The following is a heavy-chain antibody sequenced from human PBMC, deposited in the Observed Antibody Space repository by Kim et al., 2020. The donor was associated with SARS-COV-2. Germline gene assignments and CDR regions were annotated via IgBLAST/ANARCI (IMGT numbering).Heavy chain of an antibody. Sequence: TYDADSVKGRFTITRNNSKNTLYLKMNSLRAEDTAVYYCARASSITGTDYWGQGTLVTVSS. V-gene: IGHV3-53*04. CDR3: ARASSITGTDY. J-gene: IGHJ4*02. CDR2: T. D-gene: IGHD1-20*01.